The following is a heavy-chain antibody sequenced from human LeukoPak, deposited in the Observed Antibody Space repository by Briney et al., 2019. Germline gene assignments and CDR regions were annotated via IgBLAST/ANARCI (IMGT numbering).Heavy chain of an antibody. CDR2: IYHSGST. V-gene: IGHV4-38-2*01. D-gene: IGHD2-2*01. CDR1: GYSISSGYY. J-gene: IGHJ4*02. Sequence: SETLSLTCAVSGYSISSGYYWGWIRQPPGKGREWIGSIYHSGSTYYNPSLKSRVTISVDTSKNQFSLKLSSVTAADTAVYYCASLGYCSSTSCFNFDYWGQGTLVTVSS. CDR3: ASLGYCSSTSCFNFDY.